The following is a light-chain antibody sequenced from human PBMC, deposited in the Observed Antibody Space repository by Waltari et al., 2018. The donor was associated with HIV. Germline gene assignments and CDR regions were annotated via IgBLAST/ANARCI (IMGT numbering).Light chain of an antibody. V-gene: IGLV7-46*01. J-gene: IGLJ2*01. CDR2: DTN. CDR3: LLSYSGARV. CDR1: TGSVTSGLY. Sequence: QAMVTLEPSLTVSPGGTVILTLGSSTGSVTSGLYPYWFQQKPGQVPMTLIFDTNNKYSWTPARFSGSLLGDKAALTLSGAQPEDEADYYCLLSYSGARVFGGGTRLSVL.